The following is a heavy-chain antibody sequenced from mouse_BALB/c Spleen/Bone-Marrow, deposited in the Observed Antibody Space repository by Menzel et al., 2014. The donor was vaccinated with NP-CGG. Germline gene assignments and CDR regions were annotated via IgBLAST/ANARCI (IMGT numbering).Heavy chain of an antibody. D-gene: IGHD2-14*01. V-gene: IGHV2-4*02. CDR2: IWSGGST. J-gene: IGHJ4*01. CDR3: ARNRVRRPMDY. Sequence: VKVVESGPGLVQPSQSLSITCTVSGFSLTSYGVHWVRQPPGKGLEWLGVIWSGGSTDYNAAFISRLSISKDNSKSQVFFKMNSLQADDTAIYYCARNRVRRPMDYWGQGTSVTVSS. CDR1: GFSLTSYG.